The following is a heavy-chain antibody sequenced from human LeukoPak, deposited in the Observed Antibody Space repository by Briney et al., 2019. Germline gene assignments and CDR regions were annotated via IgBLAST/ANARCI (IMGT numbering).Heavy chain of an antibody. CDR2: IYYSGST. Sequence: PSETLSLTCAVSGDSISSGSYYWSWIRQPPGKGLEWIGSIYYSGSTYYNPSLKSRVTISVDTSKNQFSLKLSSVTAADTAVYYCAKDPNISYGRYLFDYWGQGTLVTVSS. V-gene: IGHV4-39*07. D-gene: IGHD5-18*01. CDR1: GDSISSGSYY. CDR3: AKDPNISYGRYLFDY. J-gene: IGHJ4*02.